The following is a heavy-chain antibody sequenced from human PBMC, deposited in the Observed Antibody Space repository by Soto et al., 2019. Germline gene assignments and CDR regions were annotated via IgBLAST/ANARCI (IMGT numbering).Heavy chain of an antibody. CDR2: IYYIGST. CDR1: GGSISSGVYY. CDR3: ARSVFP. J-gene: IGHJ5*02. V-gene: IGHV4-31*03. Sequence: SETLSLTCTVSGGSISSGVYYWNWIRQHPGKGLEWIGYIYYIGSTYYNPSLKSRVTISLDTSKNQFSLRLSSVTAADTAVYYCARSVFPWGQGTLVTVS.